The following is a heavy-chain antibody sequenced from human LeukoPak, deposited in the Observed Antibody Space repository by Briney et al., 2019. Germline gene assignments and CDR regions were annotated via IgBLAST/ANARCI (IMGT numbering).Heavy chain of an antibody. Sequence: GGSLRLSCAAAGFTFSNFWMSWVRQAPGKGLEWVANIKQDGSEKYYVDSVKGRFTISRDNTNNKLYLQMFSLRDEGTAMYYCAKLAKYFYGSETYYFFEHWGQGTPVTVSS. D-gene: IGHD3-10*01. CDR3: AKLAKYFYGSETYYFFEH. CDR2: IKQDGSEK. V-gene: IGHV3-7*01. CDR1: GFTFSNFW. J-gene: IGHJ4*02.